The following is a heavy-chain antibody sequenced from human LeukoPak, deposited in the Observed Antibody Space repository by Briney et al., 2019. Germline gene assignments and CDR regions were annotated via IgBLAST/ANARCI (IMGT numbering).Heavy chain of an antibody. Sequence: ASVKVSCKVSGYTFTDYYMHWVQQAPGKGLEWMGLVDPEDGETIYAEKFQGRVTITADTSTETAYMELSSLRSEVTAVYYCATLPEGDHAFDIWGQGTMVTVSS. CDR1: GYTFTDYY. CDR2: VDPEDGET. V-gene: IGHV1-69-2*01. CDR3: ATLPEGDHAFDI. D-gene: IGHD2-21*01. J-gene: IGHJ3*02.